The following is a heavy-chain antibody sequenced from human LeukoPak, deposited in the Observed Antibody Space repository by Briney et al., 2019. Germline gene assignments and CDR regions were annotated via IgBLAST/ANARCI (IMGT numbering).Heavy chain of an antibody. CDR1: GGSISSYY. V-gene: IGHV4-59*01. CDR2: IYYSGST. D-gene: IGHD6-6*01. J-gene: IGHJ4*02. Sequence: PSETLSLTCTVSGGSISSYYWSWIRQPPGKGLEWIGYIYYSGSTNYNPSLKSRVTISVDTSKNQFSLKLSSVTAADTAVYYCARDGRLAYWGQGTLVTVSS. CDR3: ARDGRLAY.